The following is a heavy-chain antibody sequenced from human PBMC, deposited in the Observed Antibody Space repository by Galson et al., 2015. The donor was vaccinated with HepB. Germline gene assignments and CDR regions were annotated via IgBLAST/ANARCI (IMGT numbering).Heavy chain of an antibody. V-gene: IGHV3-73*01. CDR3: AKMDGGRKVRLEPAFDI. J-gene: IGHJ3*02. CDR1: GFTFSGSA. CDR2: IRSKANSYAT. Sequence: SLRLSCAASGFTFSGSAMHWVRQASGKGLEWVGRIRSKANSYATAYAASVKGRFTISRDDSKNTAYLQMNSLRAEDTAVYYCAKMDGGRKVRLEPAFDIWGQGTMVTVSS. D-gene: IGHD1-1*01.